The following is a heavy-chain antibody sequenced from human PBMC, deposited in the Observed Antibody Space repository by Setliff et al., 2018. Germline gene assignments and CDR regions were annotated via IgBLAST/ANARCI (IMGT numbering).Heavy chain of an antibody. V-gene: IGHV3-30*07. CDR2: VSHEGSTK. CDR3: ARDLGEPYWYFDL. Sequence: GGSLRLSCAASGFTLSSYGMHWVRQAPGKGLEWVAVVSHEGSTKDYIDSGKGRFTISRDNAKNTLYLQMNSLRTEDTAVYYCARDLGEPYWYFDLWGRGTLVTVSS. D-gene: IGHD2-21*01. J-gene: IGHJ2*01. CDR1: GFTLSSYG.